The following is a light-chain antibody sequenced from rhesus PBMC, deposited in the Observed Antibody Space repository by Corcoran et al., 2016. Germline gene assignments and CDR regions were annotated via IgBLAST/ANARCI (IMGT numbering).Light chain of an antibody. CDR2: GAS. CDR1: QSVGSY. CDR3: QQSSNLWT. J-gene: IGKJ1*01. Sequence: ETVVTQSPATLSLSPGERATLSCRASQSVGSYLAWYQQKPGQAPRLLIYGASSRGPVIPDRVSGRGYGTDFTFTISSLGTEDVGVYYCQQSSNLWTFGQGTKVEIK. V-gene: IGKV3-24*04.